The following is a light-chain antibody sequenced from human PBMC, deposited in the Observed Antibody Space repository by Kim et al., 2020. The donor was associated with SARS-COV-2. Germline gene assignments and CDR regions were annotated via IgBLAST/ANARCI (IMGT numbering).Light chain of an antibody. CDR2: AAS. CDR3: QQYGGSPSFT. J-gene: IGKJ5*01. Sequence: QGDGATLSCRASQSVTSNYLAWYQQRPGQAPRLLIYAASKRAEGIPDRFSGSGSGAYFTLTISRLEPDDFAVYYCQQYGGSPSFTFGQGARLEIK. CDR1: QSVTSNY. V-gene: IGKV3-20*01.